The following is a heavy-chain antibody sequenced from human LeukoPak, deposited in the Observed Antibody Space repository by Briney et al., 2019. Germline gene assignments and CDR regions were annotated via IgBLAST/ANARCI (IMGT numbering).Heavy chain of an antibody. CDR1: GYTFTSYD. V-gene: IGHV1-8*01. CDR3: ARGPPNWGYDY. D-gene: IGHD7-27*01. J-gene: IGHJ4*02. Sequence: ASVKVSCKASGYTFTSYDFNWVRQATGQRPGWMGWMSPNSGDIGYAQKFQDRVTMTRNTSISTAYMELSSLRSDDTAVYYCARGPPNWGYDYWGPGTLVTVSS. CDR2: MSPNSGDI.